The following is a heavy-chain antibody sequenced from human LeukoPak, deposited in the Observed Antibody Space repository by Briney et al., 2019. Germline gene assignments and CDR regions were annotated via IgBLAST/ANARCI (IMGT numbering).Heavy chain of an antibody. Sequence: PSETLSLTCTVSGGSISSYYWSWIRQPPGKGLEWIGYIYYSGSTNYNPSLKSRVTMSVDTSKNQFSLKLSSVTAADTAVYYCARDRGYDSSGCFDYWGQGTLVTVSS. V-gene: IGHV4-59*12. J-gene: IGHJ4*02. CDR1: GGSISSYY. CDR3: ARDRGYDSSGCFDY. D-gene: IGHD3-22*01. CDR2: IYYSGST.